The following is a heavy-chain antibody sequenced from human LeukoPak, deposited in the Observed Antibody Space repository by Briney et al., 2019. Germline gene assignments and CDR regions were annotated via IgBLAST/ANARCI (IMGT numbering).Heavy chain of an antibody. J-gene: IGHJ4*02. Sequence: PGGSLRLSCAASGFPFSSSSMHWVRQAPGKGLEWVSSIDPASTYIFYADPVKGRFTISRDNAKKSLYLQMNRLRAEDTAVYYCARARDYDFWSAYYFDYWGQGALVTVSS. V-gene: IGHV3-21*01. D-gene: IGHD3-3*01. CDR3: ARARDYDFWSAYYFDY. CDR1: GFPFSSSS. CDR2: IDPASTYI.